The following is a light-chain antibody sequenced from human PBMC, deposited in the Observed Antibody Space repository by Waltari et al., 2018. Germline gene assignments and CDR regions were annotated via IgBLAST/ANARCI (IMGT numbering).Light chain of an antibody. J-gene: IGKJ1*01. CDR1: QSVSSSY. CDR2: GAS. Sequence: EIVLTKSPGNLSLSPGERATLSCRASQSVSSSYLAWYQQKPGQAPRVLIHGASNRATGIPDRFSGSGSGTDFTLTISRLEPEDFAVYYCQQYGSSSWTFGQGTKVEIK. V-gene: IGKV3-20*01. CDR3: QQYGSSSWT.